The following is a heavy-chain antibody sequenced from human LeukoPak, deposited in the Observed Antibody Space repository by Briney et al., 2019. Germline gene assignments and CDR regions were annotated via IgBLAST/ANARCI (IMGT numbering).Heavy chain of an antibody. CDR2: INWNGGST. J-gene: IGHJ5*02. CDR3: ARVGMLAVAGTAAWFDP. D-gene: IGHD6-19*01. CDR1: GFTFSSYS. Sequence: GGSLRLSCAASGFTFSSYSMNWVRQAPGKGLEWVSGINWNGGSTGCADSVKGRFTISRDNAKNSLYLQMNSLRAEDTALYYCARVGMLAVAGTAAWFDPWGQGTLVTVSS. V-gene: IGHV3-20*04.